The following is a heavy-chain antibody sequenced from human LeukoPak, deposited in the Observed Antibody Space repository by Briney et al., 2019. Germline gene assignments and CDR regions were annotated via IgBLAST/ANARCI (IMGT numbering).Heavy chain of an antibody. Sequence: PGGSLRLSCAASGFTFDDYGMSWVRQAPGKGLEWVSGINWNGGSTGYADSVKGRFTISRDNAKNSLYLQMNSLRAEDTALYYCARDGGSGYDYVGENWGQGTLVTVSS. V-gene: IGHV3-20*04. D-gene: IGHD5-12*01. CDR1: GFTFDDYG. J-gene: IGHJ4*02. CDR3: ARDGGSGYDYVGEN. CDR2: INWNGGST.